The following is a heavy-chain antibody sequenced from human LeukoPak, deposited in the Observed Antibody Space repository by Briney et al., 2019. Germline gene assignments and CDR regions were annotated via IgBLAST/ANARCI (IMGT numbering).Heavy chain of an antibody. CDR1: GGSISSSSYY. CDR2: IYYSGST. D-gene: IGHD4-23*01. V-gene: IGHV4-39*07. J-gene: IGHJ3*02. Sequence: SETLSLTCTVSGGSISSSSYYWGWIRQPPGKGLEWIGSIYYSGSTYYNPSLKSRVTISVDTSKNQFSLKLSSVTAADTAVYYCARYNGGNSPSSAFDIWGQGTMVTVSS. CDR3: ARYNGGNSPSSAFDI.